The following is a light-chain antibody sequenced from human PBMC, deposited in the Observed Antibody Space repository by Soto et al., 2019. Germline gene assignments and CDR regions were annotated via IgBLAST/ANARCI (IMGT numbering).Light chain of an antibody. V-gene: IGKV3-15*01. CDR3: QQYHNWPPIT. Sequence: EIVITQSPATLSVSPGERATLSCRASQSVSSNLGWYQQKPGQAPRLLIYGASTRATGIPARFSGSGSGTEFTLTISSLQSEDFAVYYCQQYHNWPPIT. CDR2: GAS. CDR1: QSVSSN. J-gene: IGKJ5*01.